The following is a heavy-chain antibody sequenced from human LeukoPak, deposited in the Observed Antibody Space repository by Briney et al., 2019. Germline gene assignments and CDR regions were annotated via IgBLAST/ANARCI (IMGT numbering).Heavy chain of an antibody. D-gene: IGHD2-2*01. CDR1: GYSFTSYW. J-gene: IGHJ6*03. CDR2: IYPGDSDT. CDR3: ARHDLVVVPAANTFDYYYYMDV. Sequence: GESLKISCKGSGYSFTSYWIGWVRQMPGKGLEWMGIIYPGDSDTRYSPSFQGQVTISADKSISTAYLPWSSLKASDTAMYYCARHDLVVVPAANTFDYYYYMDVWGKGTTVTVS. V-gene: IGHV5-51*01.